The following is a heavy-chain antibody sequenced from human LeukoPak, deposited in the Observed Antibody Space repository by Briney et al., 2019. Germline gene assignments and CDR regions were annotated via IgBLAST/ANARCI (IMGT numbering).Heavy chain of an antibody. CDR2: ISSNGGST. D-gene: IGHD6-13*01. J-gene: IGHJ4*02. CDR3: ARVGSSSWRTFDY. CDR1: GFTVSNNY. V-gene: IGHV3-64*01. Sequence: GGSLRLSCAASGFTVSNNYMSWVRQAPGKGLEYVSAISSNGGSTYYANSVKGRFTISRDNSKNTLYLQMGSLRAEDMAVYYCARVGSSSWRTFDYWGQGTLVTVSS.